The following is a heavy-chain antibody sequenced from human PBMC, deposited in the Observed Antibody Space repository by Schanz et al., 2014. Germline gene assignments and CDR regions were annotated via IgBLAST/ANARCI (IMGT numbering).Heavy chain of an antibody. CDR3: ATIGASTWFDS. J-gene: IGHJ5*01. V-gene: IGHV1-69*09. CDR2: IMPILENP. CDR1: GYTLTAYY. D-gene: IGHD2-15*01. Sequence: QVQLVQSGAEVKKPGASVKVSCKASGYTLTAYYMHWVRQAPGQGLEWMGKIMPILENPNYAQKFQGRVTMTADKSTSTVYMELSSLRSEDAAVYYCATIGASTWFDSWGQGTLVTVSS.